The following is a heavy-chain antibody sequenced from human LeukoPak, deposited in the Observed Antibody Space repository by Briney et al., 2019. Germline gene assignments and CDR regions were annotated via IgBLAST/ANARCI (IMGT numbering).Heavy chain of an antibody. J-gene: IGHJ4*02. V-gene: IGHV3-21*04. CDR1: GFTFSSYS. CDR3: AKVHGSSGYYYFDY. CDR2: ISSSSSYI. D-gene: IGHD3-22*01. Sequence: GGSLRLSCAASGFTFSSYSMNWVRQAPGKGLEWVSSISSSSSYIYYADSVKGRFTISRDNSKNTLYLQMNSLRAEDTAVYYCAKVHGSSGYYYFDYWGQGTLVTVSS.